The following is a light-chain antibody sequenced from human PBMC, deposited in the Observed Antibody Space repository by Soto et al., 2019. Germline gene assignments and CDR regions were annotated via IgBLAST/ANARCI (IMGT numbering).Light chain of an antibody. CDR2: AVS. Sequence: QSALTQPASVSGSPGQSITISCTGTSSDVGGSNYVSWYQQPPGKAPKLMIYAVSNRPSGVSNRFSGSKSGNTASLTISGLQAEDEADYYCSSFTSSDTLVFGGGTKLTVL. CDR3: SSFTSSDTLV. J-gene: IGLJ3*02. CDR1: SSDVGGSNY. V-gene: IGLV2-14*01.